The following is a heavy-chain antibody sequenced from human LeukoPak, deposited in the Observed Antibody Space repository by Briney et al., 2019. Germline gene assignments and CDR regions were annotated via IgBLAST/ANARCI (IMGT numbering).Heavy chain of an antibody. CDR1: GFTFSSYA. V-gene: IGHV3-23*01. Sequence: GGSLRLSCAASGFTFSSYAMSWVRQAPGKGLEWVSGISDRGDNTYYADSVKGRFTISRDNSKNTLYLQMNSLRAEDTAVYYCAKSGYSYGIRDAFDIWGQGTMVTVSS. CDR2: ISDRGDNT. D-gene: IGHD5-18*01. J-gene: IGHJ3*02. CDR3: AKSGYSYGIRDAFDI.